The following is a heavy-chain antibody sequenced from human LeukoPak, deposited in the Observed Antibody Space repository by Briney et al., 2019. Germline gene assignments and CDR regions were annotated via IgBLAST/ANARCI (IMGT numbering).Heavy chain of an antibody. V-gene: IGHV1-69*04. Sequence: GASVKVSCKASGGAFSSYAISWVRQAPGQGLEWMGRIIPILGIANYAQKFQGRVTITADKSTSTAYMELSSLRSEDTAVYYCARVPYSSGWSGAFDIWGQGTMVTVSS. D-gene: IGHD6-19*01. CDR1: GGAFSSYA. J-gene: IGHJ3*02. CDR3: ARVPYSSGWSGAFDI. CDR2: IIPILGIA.